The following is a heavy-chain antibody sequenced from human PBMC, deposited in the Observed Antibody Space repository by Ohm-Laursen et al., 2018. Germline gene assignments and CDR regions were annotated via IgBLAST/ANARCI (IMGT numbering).Heavy chain of an antibody. CDR1: GFTFSSYW. D-gene: IGHD2-15*01. Sequence: SLRLSCAASGFTFSSYWMHWVRQAPGKGLVWVSRINSDGSTTSYADSVKGRFTISRDNAKNTLYLQMNSLRAEDTAVYYCVRVMVAAATPNNWGQGTLVTVSS. CDR3: VRVMVAAATPNN. CDR2: INSDGSTT. J-gene: IGHJ4*02. V-gene: IGHV3-74*01.